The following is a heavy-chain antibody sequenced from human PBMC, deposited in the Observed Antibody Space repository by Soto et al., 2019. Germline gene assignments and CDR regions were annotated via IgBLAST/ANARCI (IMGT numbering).Heavy chain of an antibody. J-gene: IGHJ6*02. V-gene: IGHV3-30*18. CDR1: GFTFSNYG. D-gene: IGHD2-2*01. CDR2: ILYDGSNK. Sequence: QVQLVESGGGVVQAGRSLRLSCAASGFTFSNYGMHWVRQTPGKGLEWVALILYDGSNKNYEDSVKGRFTISRDNSKNTLYLQVSSLRPEDTAVYYCAKSRDAYNFYFYYGMDVWGQGTTVTVSS. CDR3: AKSRDAYNFYFYYGMDV.